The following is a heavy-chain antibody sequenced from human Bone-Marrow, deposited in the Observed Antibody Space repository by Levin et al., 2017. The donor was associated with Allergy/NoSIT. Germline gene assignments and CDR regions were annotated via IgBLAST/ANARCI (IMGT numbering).Heavy chain of an antibody. CDR3: AAPFFYCSSTSCYQEWYFDL. V-gene: IGHV3-21*01. J-gene: IGHJ2*01. Sequence: GESLKISCAASGFTFSSYSMNWVRQAPGKGLEWVSSISSSSSYIYYADSVKGRFTISRDNAKNSLYLQMNSLRAEDTAVYYCAAPFFYCSSTSCYQEWYFDLWGRGTLVTVSS. CDR2: ISSSSSYI. D-gene: IGHD2-2*01. CDR1: GFTFSSYS.